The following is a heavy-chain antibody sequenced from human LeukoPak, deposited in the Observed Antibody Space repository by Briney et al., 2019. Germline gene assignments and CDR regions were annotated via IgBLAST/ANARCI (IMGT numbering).Heavy chain of an antibody. J-gene: IGHJ4*02. CDR3: AKWMASVGAPTN. Sequence: GGSLRLSCAASGFTFSDYYMSWIRQAPGKGLEWVSYISSSGSTIYYADSVKGRFTISRDNSKNTLYLQMNSLRAEDTAVYYCAKWMASVGAPTNWGQGTLVTVSS. V-gene: IGHV3-11*04. CDR1: GFTFSDYY. D-gene: IGHD1-26*01. CDR2: ISSSGSTI.